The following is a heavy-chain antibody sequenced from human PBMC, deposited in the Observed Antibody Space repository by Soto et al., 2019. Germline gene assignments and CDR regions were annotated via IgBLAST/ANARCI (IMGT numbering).Heavy chain of an antibody. Sequence: ASVKVSCKASGYTFTGYYMHWVRQAPGQGLEWMGWINPNSGGTNYAQKFQGWVTMTRDTSISTAYMELSRLRSDDTAVYYCARAVGATASYAFDIWGQGTMVTVSS. CDR2: INPNSGGT. D-gene: IGHD1-26*01. J-gene: IGHJ3*02. CDR3: ARAVGATASYAFDI. V-gene: IGHV1-2*04. CDR1: GYTFTGYY.